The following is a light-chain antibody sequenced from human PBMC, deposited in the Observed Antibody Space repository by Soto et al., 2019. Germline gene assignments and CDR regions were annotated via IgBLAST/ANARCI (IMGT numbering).Light chain of an antibody. CDR1: SIGTKS. V-gene: IGLV3-21*02. CDR2: DDS. Sequence: SYELTQPPSVSVAPGQTARITCEGNSIGTKSVHWYQQKPGQAPVLVVYDDSDRPSGIPERFSGSNSGSTATLTISGVEAGDEADYYCQSTDRSGTSPHVLFGGGTKLTVL. CDR3: QSTDRSGTSPHVL. J-gene: IGLJ3*02.